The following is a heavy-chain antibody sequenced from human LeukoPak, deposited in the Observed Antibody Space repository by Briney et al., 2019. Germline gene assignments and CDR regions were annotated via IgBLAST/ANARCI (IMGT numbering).Heavy chain of an antibody. J-gene: IGHJ5*02. CDR2: INHSGST. CDR1: GGSFSGYY. V-gene: IGHV4-34*01. D-gene: IGHD3-10*01. CDR3: ARGGYYGSVNDFRFDP. Sequence: SETLSLTCAVYGGSFSGYYWSWIRQPPGKGLEWIGEINHSGSTNYNPSLKSRVTISVDTSKNQFSLKLSSVTAADTAIYYCARGGYYGSVNDFRFDPWGQGTLVTVSS.